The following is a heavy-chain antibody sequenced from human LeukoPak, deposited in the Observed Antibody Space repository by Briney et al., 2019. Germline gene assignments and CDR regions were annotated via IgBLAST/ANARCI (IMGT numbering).Heavy chain of an antibody. CDR1: GGSFRGHY. D-gene: IGHD3-10*01. CDR2: INQSGCT. J-gene: IGHJ5*02. Sequence: SVSQSLTCAVCGGSFRGHYWIWIRQPPAKGREWIGEINQSGCTKYHPSLKSRVNISVDTSKHHFSLKLSSVTAADTAVYDCARGGFGFGELAPSDWFDPWGQGTLVTVSS. V-gene: IGHV4-34*01. CDR3: ARGGFGFGELAPSDWFDP.